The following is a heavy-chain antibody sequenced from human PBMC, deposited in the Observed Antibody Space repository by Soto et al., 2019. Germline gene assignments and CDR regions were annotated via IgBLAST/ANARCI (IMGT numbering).Heavy chain of an antibody. CDR1: GFSLTTTSMG. V-gene: IGHV2-5*02. Sequence: QITLKESGPPLVRPAQTLTLTCAFSGFSLTTTSMGVAWIRQPPGKALEWLALIYWDDDQRYSPSLKDRLTTPKDTSRSRVVLTISNMNPEDTGTYFCAHAGDYDLLSLDHWGPGTLVTVSS. CDR3: AHAGDYDLLSLDH. J-gene: IGHJ4*02. D-gene: IGHD4-17*01. CDR2: IYWDDDQ.